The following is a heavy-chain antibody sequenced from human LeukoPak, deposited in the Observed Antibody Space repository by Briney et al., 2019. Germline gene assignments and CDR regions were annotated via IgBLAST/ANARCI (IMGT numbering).Heavy chain of an antibody. CDR1: GYTFTSYG. D-gene: IGHD3-9*01. CDR3: VSVKVEAAYDILTGYWIPDAFDI. Sequence: GASVKVSCKASGYTFTSYGISWVRQAPGQGLEWMGWISAYNGNTNYAQKLQGRVTMTPDTSTSTAYMELRSLRSDDTAVYYCVSVKVEAAYDILTGYWIPDAFDIWGQGTMVTVSS. J-gene: IGHJ3*02. V-gene: IGHV1-18*01. CDR2: ISAYNGNT.